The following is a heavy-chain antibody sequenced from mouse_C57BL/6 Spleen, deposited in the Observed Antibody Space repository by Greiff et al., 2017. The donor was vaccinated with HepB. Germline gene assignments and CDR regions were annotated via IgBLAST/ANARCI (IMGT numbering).Heavy chain of an antibody. V-gene: IGHV6-3*01. D-gene: IGHD4-1*01. CDR1: GFTFSNYW. J-gene: IGHJ2*01. Sequence: DVKLQESGGGLVQPGGSMKLSCVASGFTFSNYWMNWVRQSPEKGLEWVAQIRLKSDNYATHYAESVKGRFTISRDDSKSSVYLQMNNLRAEDTGIYYCTVLGRGVWGQGTTLTVSS. CDR2: IRLKSDNYAT. CDR3: TVLGRGV.